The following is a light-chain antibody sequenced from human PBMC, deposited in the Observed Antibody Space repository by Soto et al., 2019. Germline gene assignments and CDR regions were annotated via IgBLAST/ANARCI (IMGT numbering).Light chain of an antibody. Sequence: SYELTQPPSVSVAPGQTARITCGGDNIGSMSVHWYQQRPDQAPVLVVYSVNDWPAGIPERFSGSNSGNTATLTIGRVEAGDEADYYCQVWDPFSDHLFVFGRGTKVTVL. CDR3: QVWDPFSDHLFV. J-gene: IGLJ1*01. V-gene: IGLV3-21*02. CDR1: NIGSMS. CDR2: SVN.